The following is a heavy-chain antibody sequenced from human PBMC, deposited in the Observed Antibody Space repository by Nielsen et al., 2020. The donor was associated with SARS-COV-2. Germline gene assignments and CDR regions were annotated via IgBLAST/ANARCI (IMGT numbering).Heavy chain of an antibody. V-gene: IGHV4-59*13. CDR2: IYYSGST. D-gene: IGHD6-19*01. Sequence: SETLSLTCTVSGGSTSSYYWSWIRQPPGKGLEWIGYIYYSGSTNYNPSLKSRVTISVDTSKNQFSLKLSSVTAADTAVYYCARDHSSGWYFDYWGQGTLVTVSS. CDR1: GGSTSSYY. J-gene: IGHJ4*02. CDR3: ARDHSSGWYFDY.